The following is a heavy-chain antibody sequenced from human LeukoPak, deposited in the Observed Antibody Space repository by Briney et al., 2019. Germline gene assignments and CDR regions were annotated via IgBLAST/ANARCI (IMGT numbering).Heavy chain of an antibody. J-gene: IGHJ4*02. CDR2: IYYSGST. Sequence: SETLSLTCTVSGGSISSYYWSWIRQPPGKGLEWIGYIYYSGSTNYNPSLKSRVTISVDTSKNQFSLKLSSVTAADTAVYYCARQVGSYSQFDYWGQGTLVTVSS. D-gene: IGHD1-26*01. CDR1: GGSISSYY. CDR3: ARQVGSYSQFDY. V-gene: IGHV4-59*08.